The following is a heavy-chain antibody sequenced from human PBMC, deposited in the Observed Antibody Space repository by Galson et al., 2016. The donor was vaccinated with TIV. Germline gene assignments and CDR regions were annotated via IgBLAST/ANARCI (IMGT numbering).Heavy chain of an antibody. D-gene: IGHD4-23*01. CDR1: GYNFMNYW. Sequence: QSGAEVKKPGESLKISCKASGYNFMNYWIGWVRHMPGKGLEWMGIIYPGDSNTRYSPSFEGQVTISADMSINTAYLQWSSLKASDTAIYYCARHPRTTVVGLYYYFDLWGRGTLITVSS. V-gene: IGHV5-51*01. CDR2: IYPGDSNT. J-gene: IGHJ2*01. CDR3: ARHPRTTVVGLYYYFDL.